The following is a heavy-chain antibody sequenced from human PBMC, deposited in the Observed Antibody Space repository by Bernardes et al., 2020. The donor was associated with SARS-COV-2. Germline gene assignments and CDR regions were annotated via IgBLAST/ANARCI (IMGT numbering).Heavy chain of an antibody. CDR3: ARDPGNYYASGSRFDY. V-gene: IGHV1-18*04. Sequence: SLKVSCKASGYTFNSFAISWVRQAPGRGLEWMGWISAYNGNIKYAQEFQGGVILTTDTSTSTAYMELRSLRPDDTAVYYCARDPGNYYASGSRFDYWGQGTLVTVSS. CDR1: GYTFNSFA. D-gene: IGHD3-10*01. CDR2: ISAYNGNI. J-gene: IGHJ4*02.